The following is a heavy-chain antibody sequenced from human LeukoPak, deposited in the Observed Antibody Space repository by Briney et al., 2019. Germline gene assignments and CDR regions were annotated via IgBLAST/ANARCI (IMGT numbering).Heavy chain of an antibody. D-gene: IGHD3-9*01. CDR2: ISYDGTNK. V-gene: IGHV3-30-3*01. Sequence: GGSLRLSCAASGFTFSSYAIHWVRQAPGKGLEWVAIISYDGTNKYFADSVRGRFTISRDNSKNTLYLQMNSLRAEDTAVYYCARDFGWLSGFDNWGQGTLVTVSS. CDR1: GFTFSSYA. CDR3: ARDFGWLSGFDN. J-gene: IGHJ4*02.